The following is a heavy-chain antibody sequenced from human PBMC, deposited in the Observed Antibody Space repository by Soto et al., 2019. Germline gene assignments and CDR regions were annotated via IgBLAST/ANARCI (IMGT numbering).Heavy chain of an antibody. CDR2: ISSSSSTI. CDR3: ARDLRGSARGLTRYGSGSYYKY. CDR1: GFTFSSYS. D-gene: IGHD3-10*01. Sequence: GGSLRLSCAASGFTFSSYSMNWVRQAPGKGLEWVSYISSSSSTIYYADSVKGRFTISRDNAKNSLYLQMNSLRAEDTAVYYCARDLRGSARGLTRYGSGSYYKYWGQGTLVTVSS. J-gene: IGHJ4*02. V-gene: IGHV3-48*01.